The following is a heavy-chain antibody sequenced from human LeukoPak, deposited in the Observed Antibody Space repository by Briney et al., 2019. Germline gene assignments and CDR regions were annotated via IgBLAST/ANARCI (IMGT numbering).Heavy chain of an antibody. J-gene: IGHJ4*02. CDR3: AREILAPGKTHDY. Sequence: GGSLRLSCAASGFTVSSAWMNWVRQTPGKGLVWVSRINDDGSATFYADSVKGRFTISRDNAKNTLFLQINSLRAEDTAVYYCAREILAPGKTHDYWGQGTLVTVSS. CDR2: INDDGSAT. V-gene: IGHV3-74*01. CDR1: GFTVSSAW.